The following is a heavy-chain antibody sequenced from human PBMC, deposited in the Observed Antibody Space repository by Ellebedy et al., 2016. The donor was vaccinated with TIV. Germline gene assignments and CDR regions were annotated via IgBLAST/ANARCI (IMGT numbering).Heavy chain of an antibody. V-gene: IGHV3-30*02. CDR3: AKEQSSGRYYVGFDY. CDR1: GFTFSHYG. CDR2: VWFDGSKK. J-gene: IGHJ4*02. Sequence: PGGSLRLSCAASGFTFSHYGIHWVRQAPGQGLEWVAVVWFDGSKKSYADSVKGRFTISRDNSKNTLYLQMNSLRGEDTAVCYCAKEQSSGRYYVGFDYWGQGTLVTVSS. D-gene: IGHD1-26*01.